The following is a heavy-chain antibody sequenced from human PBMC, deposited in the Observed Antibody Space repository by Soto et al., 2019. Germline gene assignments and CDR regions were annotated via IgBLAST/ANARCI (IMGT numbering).Heavy chain of an antibody. D-gene: IGHD3-10*01. CDR1: GFSLSTTGMC. CDR3: ARASLGSGSFLFDY. V-gene: IGHV2-70*20. CDR2: IDWDDDK. J-gene: IGHJ4*02. Sequence: ESDPTLVNPTQTLTLTCTFSGFSLSTTGMCVSWVRQPPGKALEWLGLIDWDDDKYYNTSLKSRFTISKDTSKNQVVLTMTNMDPVDTATYYCARASLGSGSFLFDYWGQGALVTVSS.